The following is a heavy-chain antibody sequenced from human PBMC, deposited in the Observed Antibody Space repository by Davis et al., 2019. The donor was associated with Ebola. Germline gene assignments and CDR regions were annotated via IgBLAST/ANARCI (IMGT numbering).Heavy chain of an antibody. Sequence: MPSETLSLTCTVSGCSISSYYWSWIRQPPGKGLEWIGYIYYSGSTNYNPSLKSRVTISVDTSKNQFSLKLSSVTAADTAVYYCARLGDSSGYYGLDYWGQGTLVTVSS. CDR1: GCSISSYY. J-gene: IGHJ4*02. D-gene: IGHD3-22*01. CDR2: IYYSGST. CDR3: ARLGDSSGYYGLDY. V-gene: IGHV4-59*01.